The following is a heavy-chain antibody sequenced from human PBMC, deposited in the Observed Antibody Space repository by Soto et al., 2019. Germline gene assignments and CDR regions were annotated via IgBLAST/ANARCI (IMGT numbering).Heavy chain of an antibody. D-gene: IGHD2-21*02. J-gene: IGHJ6*02. CDR3: AWGGGNSGDYYYCMDV. V-gene: IGHV4-30-4*01. Sequence: SETLSLTCTVSGGSISSGDYYWSWIRQPPGKGLEWIGYIYYSGSTYYNPSLKSRVTISVDTSKNQFSLKLSSVTAADTAVYYCAWGGGNSGDYYYCMDVWGQGTTVTVSS. CDR1: GGSISSGDYY. CDR2: IYYSGST.